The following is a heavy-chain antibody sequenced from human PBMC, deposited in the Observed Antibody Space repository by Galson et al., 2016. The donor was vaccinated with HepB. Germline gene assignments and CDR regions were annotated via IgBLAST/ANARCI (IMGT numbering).Heavy chain of an antibody. CDR2: IFPRDFES. D-gene: IGHD2-21*02. CDR3: ARQGDDCGLAY. Sequence: QSGAEVKKPGESLKISCKGSGYIFNSYWIGWVRQMPGKGLEWMGIIFPRDFESRYTPSFQGRVTISADMSLSTAYLQWNSLKTSDTAIYYCARQGDDCGLAYWGQGALVTVSS. CDR1: GYIFNSYW. J-gene: IGHJ4*02. V-gene: IGHV5-51*01.